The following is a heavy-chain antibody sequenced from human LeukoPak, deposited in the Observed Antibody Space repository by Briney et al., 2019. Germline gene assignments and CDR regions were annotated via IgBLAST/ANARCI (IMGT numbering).Heavy chain of an antibody. CDR1: GGTFSSYA. J-gene: IGHJ4*02. V-gene: IGHV1-69*13. D-gene: IGHD1-26*01. Sequence: SVKVSCKASGGTFSSYAISWVRQAPGQGLEWMGGIIPIFGTANYAQKFQGRVTITADESTSTAYMELSSLRSEDTAVYYCASQVGATQYFDYWGQGTLVTVSS. CDR3: ASQVGATQYFDY. CDR2: IIPIFGTA.